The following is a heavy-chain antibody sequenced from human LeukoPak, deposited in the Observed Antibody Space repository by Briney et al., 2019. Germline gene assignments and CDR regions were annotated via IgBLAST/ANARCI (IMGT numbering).Heavy chain of an antibody. D-gene: IGHD2-2*01. CDR3: ARIGYCSSTSCYHFDY. J-gene: IGHJ4*02. CDR1: GGSISSSSYY. V-gene: IGHV4-39*01. Sequence: PSETLSLTCTVSGGSISSSSYYWGWIRQPPGKGLEWIGSIYYSGSTYYNPSLKSRVTISVDTSKNQFSLKLSSVTAADTAVYYCARIGYCSSTSCYHFDYWGQGTLVTVSS. CDR2: IYYSGST.